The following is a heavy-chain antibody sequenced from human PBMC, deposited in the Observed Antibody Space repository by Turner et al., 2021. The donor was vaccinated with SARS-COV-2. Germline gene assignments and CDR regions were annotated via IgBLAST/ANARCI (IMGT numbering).Heavy chain of an antibody. J-gene: IGHJ4*02. CDR1: GFTFSSYA. CDR2: ISGSGGST. CDR3: AQAGLEIASHFDY. Sequence: EVQLLESGGGLVQPGTSLRISCAASGFTFSSYAMSWVRHAPGKGLDWFSAISGSGGSTYYAASVKGRFTISIDNSKNTLYLQMNSLRAEDTALYYCAQAGLEIASHFDYWGQGTLVTVSS. V-gene: IGHV3-23*01. D-gene: IGHD3-3*01.